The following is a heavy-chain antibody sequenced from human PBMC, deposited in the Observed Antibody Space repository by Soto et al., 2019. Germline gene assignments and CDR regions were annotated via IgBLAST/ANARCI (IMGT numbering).Heavy chain of an antibody. CDR1: GGSISSSSYY. D-gene: IGHD5-18*01. V-gene: IGHV4-39*02. J-gene: IGHJ4*02. CDR3: AREGHSYGSDY. CDR2: IYYSGSA. Sequence: PSETLSLTCTVSGGSISSSSYYWGWIRQPPGKGLEWIGSIYYSGSAYYNPSLKSRVTISVDTSKNQFSLKLSSVTAADTAVYYCAREGHSYGSDYWGQGTLVTVSS.